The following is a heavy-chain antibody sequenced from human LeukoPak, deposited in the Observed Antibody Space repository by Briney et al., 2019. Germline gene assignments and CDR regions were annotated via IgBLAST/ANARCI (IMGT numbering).Heavy chain of an antibody. CDR1: GGSVSSGSYY. CDR2: IYYSGST. CDR3: ARDRGSSSLSSFDI. D-gene: IGHD6-6*01. J-gene: IGHJ3*02. Sequence: SETLSLACTVSGGSVSSGSYYWSWIRQPPGKGLEWIGYIYYSGSTNYNPSLKSRVTISVDTSKNQFSLKLSSVTAADTAVYYCARDRGSSSLSSFDIWGQGTMVTVSS. V-gene: IGHV4-61*01.